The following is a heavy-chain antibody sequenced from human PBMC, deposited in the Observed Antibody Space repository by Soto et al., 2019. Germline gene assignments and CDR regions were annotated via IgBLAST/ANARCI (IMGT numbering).Heavy chain of an antibody. J-gene: IGHJ4*02. Sequence: PSETLSLTCAVSGGSISSSSYYWGWIRQPPGKGLEWIGSIYYSGSTYYNPSLKSRVTISVDTSKNQFSLKLSSVTAADTAVYYCATQLLTPTIVWGQGTLVTVSS. CDR3: ATQLLTPTIV. V-gene: IGHV4-39*01. D-gene: IGHD1-26*01. CDR1: GGSISSSSYY. CDR2: IYYSGST.